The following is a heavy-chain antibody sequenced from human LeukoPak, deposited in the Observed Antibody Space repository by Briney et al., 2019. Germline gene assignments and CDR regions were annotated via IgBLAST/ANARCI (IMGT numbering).Heavy chain of an antibody. D-gene: IGHD4-17*01. CDR3: ATSGFSGDYEYYFDN. Sequence: GGSLRLSCAASGFTFSSYWMHWVRHAPGKGLVWVSRINSDGISTKYADSVKGRFTISRDNAKNTLHLQMNSLRAEDTAVYYCATSGFSGDYEYYFDNWGQGTLVTVSS. J-gene: IGHJ4*02. V-gene: IGHV3-74*03. CDR1: GFTFSSYW. CDR2: INSDGIST.